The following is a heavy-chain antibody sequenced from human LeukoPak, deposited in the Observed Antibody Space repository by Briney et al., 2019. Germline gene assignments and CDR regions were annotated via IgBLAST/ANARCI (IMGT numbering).Heavy chain of an antibody. D-gene: IGHD2/OR15-2a*01. J-gene: IGHJ4*02. CDR2: ISSSGSYI. Sequence: PGGSLRLSCAASGFTFSSYSMNWVSQAPGKGLEWVSSISSSGSYIYYADSVKGRFTISRDNANKSLYLQLNSLRAEDTAVYFCAREPIYGLNFDYWGQGTLVTVSS. CDR3: AREPIYGLNFDY. V-gene: IGHV3-21*01. CDR1: GFTFSSYS.